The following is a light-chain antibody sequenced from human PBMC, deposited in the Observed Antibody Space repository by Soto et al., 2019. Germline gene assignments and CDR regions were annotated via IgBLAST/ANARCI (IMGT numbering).Light chain of an antibody. CDR3: QHYGTSAL. CDR1: QSVSDSY. V-gene: IGKV3-20*01. J-gene: IGKJ3*01. Sequence: EIVLTQSPGTLSLSPGERATPSCRASQSVSDSYLAWYQQKPGQAPRLLIYASSRATGIPDRFSGSGSGTDFTLTISRLEPGDFEVYDCQHYGTSALFGPGTKVDIK. CDR2: AS.